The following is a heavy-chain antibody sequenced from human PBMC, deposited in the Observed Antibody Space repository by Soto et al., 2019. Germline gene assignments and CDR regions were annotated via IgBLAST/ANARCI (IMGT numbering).Heavy chain of an antibody. J-gene: IGHJ6*02. CDR3: ARGSIFRRTTRPYYYYYGMDV. D-gene: IGHD3-3*01. CDR2: INSDGSST. V-gene: IGHV3-74*01. Sequence: GGSLRLSCAASGFTFSSYWMHWVRQAPGKGLVWVSRINSDGSSTSYADSVKGRFTISRDNAKNTLYLQMNSLRAEDTAVYYCARGSIFRRTTRPYYYYYGMDVWGQGTTVTVSS. CDR1: GFTFSSYW.